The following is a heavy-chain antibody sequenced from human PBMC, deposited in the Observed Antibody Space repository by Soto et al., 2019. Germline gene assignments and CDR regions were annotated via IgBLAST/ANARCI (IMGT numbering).Heavy chain of an antibody. Sequence: QVQLVQSGGEVKKPGASVKVSCRASGYIFTSYGISWVRQAPGQGLEWLGWTSAYMVTNYAQKFQGRITMTTDTSTSTAYMELRSLRFDDTAVYYCARDSSGRAIFDSWGQGTLVTVSS. CDR3: ARDSSGRAIFDS. CDR2: TSAYMVT. CDR1: GYIFTSYG. D-gene: IGHD6-19*01. J-gene: IGHJ4*02. V-gene: IGHV1-18*01.